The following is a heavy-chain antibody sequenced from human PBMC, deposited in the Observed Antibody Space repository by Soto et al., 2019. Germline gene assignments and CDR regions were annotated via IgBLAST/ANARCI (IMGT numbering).Heavy chain of an antibody. CDR1: GGTFSSYA. CDR3: AKSDYYDSSGYSGPPDY. D-gene: IGHD3-22*01. J-gene: IGHJ4*02. CDR2: IIPIFGTA. Sequence: ASVNVSCKASGGTFSSYAISWVRQAPGQGLEWMGGIIPIFGTANYAQKFQGRVTITADESTSTAYMELSSLRSEDTAVYYCAKSDYYDSSGYSGPPDYWGQGTLVTVSS. V-gene: IGHV1-69*13.